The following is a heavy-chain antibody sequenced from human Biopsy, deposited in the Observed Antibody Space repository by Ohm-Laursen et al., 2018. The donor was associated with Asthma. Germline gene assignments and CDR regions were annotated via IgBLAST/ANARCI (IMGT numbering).Heavy chain of an antibody. J-gene: IGHJ6*02. Sequence: SLRLSCTASGFTFSSYAMSWVRQAPGKGLEWVSAISGSGGSTYYADSVKGRFTISRDNSKNTLYLQMNSLRAEDTAVYYCARGGYCTSPTCPWGRYATDVWGQGTTVTVSS. V-gene: IGHV3-23*01. CDR2: ISGSGGST. CDR3: ARGGYCTSPTCPWGRYATDV. D-gene: IGHD2-2*01. CDR1: GFTFSSYA.